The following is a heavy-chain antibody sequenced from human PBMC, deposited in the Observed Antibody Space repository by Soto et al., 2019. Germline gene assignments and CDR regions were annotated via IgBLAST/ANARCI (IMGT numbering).Heavy chain of an antibody. Sequence: EVQLVESGGGLVQPGGSLRLSCAASGFTFSSYSMNWVRQAPGKGLEWVSYFSSSSSTIYYADSVKGRFTISRDNAKNSLYLQMSSLRDEDTAVYYCAREGYPFDYWGQGTLVTVSS. J-gene: IGHJ4*02. D-gene: IGHD5-12*01. CDR1: GFTFSSYS. V-gene: IGHV3-48*02. CDR2: FSSSSSTI. CDR3: AREGYPFDY.